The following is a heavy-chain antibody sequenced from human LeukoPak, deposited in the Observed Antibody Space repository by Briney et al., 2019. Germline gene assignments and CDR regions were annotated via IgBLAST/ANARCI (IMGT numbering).Heavy chain of an antibody. D-gene: IGHD3-3*01. J-gene: IGHJ6*03. Sequence: GESLRLSCIASGFTFRSYRMNWVRQAPGKGLEGVSSISSRGNISYADSLKGRLTVSSDNAKRSLSLEIHSLRPEDTAVYFCARDSYYDFWRGAYNSYMAVWGEGTTVTVSS. CDR3: ARDSYYDFWRGAYNSYMAV. V-gene: IGHV3-21*01. CDR2: ISSRGNI. CDR1: GFTFRSYR.